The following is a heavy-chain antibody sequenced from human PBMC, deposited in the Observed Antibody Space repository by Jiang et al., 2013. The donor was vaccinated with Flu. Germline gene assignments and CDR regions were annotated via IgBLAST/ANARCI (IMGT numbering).Heavy chain of an antibody. CDR3: ATLRGSSYDTYLADY. CDR2: IRFDGTDK. D-gene: IGHD3-16*01. Sequence: VQLLESGGGVVQPGGSLRLSCAASGFSFSYYAMFWVRQAPGKGLEWVASIRFDGTDKYYAEAVKGRFTISRDNSKNTLYLQMNSLGPDDTSVYYCATLRGSSYDTYLADYWG. J-gene: IGHJ4*01. CDR1: GFSFSYYA. V-gene: IGHV3-30*02.